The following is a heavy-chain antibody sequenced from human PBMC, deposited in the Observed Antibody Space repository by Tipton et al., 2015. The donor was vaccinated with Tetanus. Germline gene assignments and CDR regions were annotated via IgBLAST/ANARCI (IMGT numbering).Heavy chain of an antibody. V-gene: IGHV4-31*03. D-gene: IGHD1-26*01. CDR2: IYYTGNT. CDR1: GGSLRSGGYY. Sequence: TLSLTCTVSGGSLRSGGYYWSWIRQHPGQGLEWIGYIYYTGNTYYNPSLKSRVTLSIDMSKNQFSLRLSSVTAADTAVYFCARRVVGATLDYWGQGSLVTVPS. J-gene: IGHJ4*02. CDR3: ARRVVGATLDY.